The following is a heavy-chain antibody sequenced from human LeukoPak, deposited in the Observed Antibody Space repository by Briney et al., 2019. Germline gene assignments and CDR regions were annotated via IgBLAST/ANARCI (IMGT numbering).Heavy chain of an antibody. CDR2: INIGGTNT. CDR3: ATDGAGFDT. CDR1: GFTFNDYY. Sequence: PGGSLRLSCAASGFTFNDYYMSWIRQAPGKGLEWLSYINIGGTNTHYADSVKGRFTISRDNAKKSLYLEMNNLRAEDTAVYYCATDGAGFDTWGQGVLITVSS. J-gene: IGHJ5*02. V-gene: IGHV3-11*01.